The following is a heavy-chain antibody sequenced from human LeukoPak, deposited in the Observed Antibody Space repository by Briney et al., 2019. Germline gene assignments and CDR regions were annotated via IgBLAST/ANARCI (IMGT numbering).Heavy chain of an antibody. D-gene: IGHD3/OR15-3a*01. J-gene: IGHJ4*02. V-gene: IGHV4-39*01. CDR2: IYYSGST. CDR1: GDSISSSSYS. Sequence: SETLSLTCTVSGDSISSSSYSWGWIRQPPEKGLEWIGSIYYSGSTYYNPSLKSQVSISIDTSKNQFSLRLTSVTAADTAVYYCARQTGSGLFILPGGQGTLVTVSS. CDR3: ARQTGSGLFILP.